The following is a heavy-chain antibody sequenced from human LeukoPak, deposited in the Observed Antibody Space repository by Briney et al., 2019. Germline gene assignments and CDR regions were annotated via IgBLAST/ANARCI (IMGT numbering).Heavy chain of an antibody. J-gene: IGHJ4*02. V-gene: IGHV4-39*02. CDR3: VRLHSNTWYFDY. CDR2: IYYSGST. CDR1: GGSISSTTYY. D-gene: IGHD6-13*01. Sequence: PSETLSLTCTASGGSISSTTYYWAWIRQSPGKGLEWIGSIYYSGSTYYNPSFQSRVTISVDTSENHFSLKLSSVTAADTAMYHCVRLHSNTWYFDYWGQGTLVTVSS.